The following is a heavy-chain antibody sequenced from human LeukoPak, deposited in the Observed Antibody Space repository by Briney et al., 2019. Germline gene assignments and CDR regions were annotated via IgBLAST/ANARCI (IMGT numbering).Heavy chain of an antibody. CDR1: GGTFSSYA. CDR2: IIPIFGTA. Sequence: SVKVSCKASGGTFSSYAISWVRQAPGQGLEWMGGIIPIFGTANYAQKFQGRVTITADESTSTAYMELSSLRSEDTAVYYCARQYYYDSSGYPPQANWFDPWGQGTLVTVSS. D-gene: IGHD3-22*01. V-gene: IGHV1-69*13. CDR3: ARQYYYDSSGYPPQANWFDP. J-gene: IGHJ5*02.